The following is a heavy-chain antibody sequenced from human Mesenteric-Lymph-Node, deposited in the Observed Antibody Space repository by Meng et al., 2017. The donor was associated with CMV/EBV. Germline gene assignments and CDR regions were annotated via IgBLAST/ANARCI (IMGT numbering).Heavy chain of an antibody. J-gene: IGHJ6*02. CDR3: ARPGILEELERAPQRYYYYYYGMDV. CDR2: VSWNGSRT. CDR1: GFTFSNSD. V-gene: IGHV3-19*01. D-gene: IGHD1-1*01. Sequence: GGSLRLSCAASGFTFSNSDMNWVRQAPGKGLEWVSGVSWNGSRTHYADSVKGRFIISRDNSRNFLYQQMNSLRAEDTAVYYCARPGILEELERAPQRYYYYYYGMDVWGQGTTVTVSS.